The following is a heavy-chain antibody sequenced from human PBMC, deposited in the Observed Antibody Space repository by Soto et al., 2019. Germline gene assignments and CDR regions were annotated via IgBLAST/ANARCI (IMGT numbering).Heavy chain of an antibody. Sequence: AGGSLRLSCAASGLTFSSYAMHWVRQAPGKGLEWVAVISYDGSNKYYADSVKGRFTISRDNSKNTLYLQMNSLRAEDTAVYYCAREGQWPEGEPYYFDYWGQGTLVTVSS. J-gene: IGHJ4*02. CDR2: ISYDGSNK. D-gene: IGHD6-19*01. CDR1: GLTFSSYA. CDR3: AREGQWPEGEPYYFDY. V-gene: IGHV3-30-3*01.